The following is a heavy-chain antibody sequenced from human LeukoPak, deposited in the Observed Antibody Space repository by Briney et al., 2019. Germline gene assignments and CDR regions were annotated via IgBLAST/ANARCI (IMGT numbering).Heavy chain of an antibody. J-gene: IGHJ4*02. V-gene: IGHV3-20*04. CDR1: GFTFDDDG. D-gene: IGHD6-19*01. Sequence: GGCLRLSCAASGFTFDDDGLSWVRQAAGKGGEGVSTINWNGGSTGYADSVKGRFTISRDNAKNSLYLQTNSLRAEDTSLYYCARVSDISVAAYFDYWGQGTLVTVSS. CDR2: INWNGGST. CDR3: ARVSDISVAAYFDY.